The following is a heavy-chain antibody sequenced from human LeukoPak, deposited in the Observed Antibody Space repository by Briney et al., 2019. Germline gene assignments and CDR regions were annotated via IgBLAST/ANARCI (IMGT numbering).Heavy chain of an antibody. CDR2: INPNSGGT. D-gene: IGHD3-9*01. Sequence: GASVKVSCKASGYTFTGYYMHWVRQAPGQGLEWMGWINPNSGGTNYAQKFQGRVTMTRDTSISTAYVELSRLRSDDTAVYYCARGRRYFDWLSDFDYWGQGTLVTVSS. V-gene: IGHV1-2*02. CDR1: GYTFTGYY. CDR3: ARGRRYFDWLSDFDY. J-gene: IGHJ4*02.